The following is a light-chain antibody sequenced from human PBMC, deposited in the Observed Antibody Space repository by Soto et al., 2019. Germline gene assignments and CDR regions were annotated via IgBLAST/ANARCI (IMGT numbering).Light chain of an antibody. Sequence: DVQVAQSPSSLSASVGDRVTITCRTSQTISIYLNWYQQRPGEAPRLLIFAASTLQSGVPSRFSSSGSGTDFTLTISSLQPEDFATYYCQQTYSAVTFGQGTRLETK. J-gene: IGKJ5*01. V-gene: IGKV1-39*01. CDR2: AAS. CDR1: QTISIY. CDR3: QQTYSAVT.